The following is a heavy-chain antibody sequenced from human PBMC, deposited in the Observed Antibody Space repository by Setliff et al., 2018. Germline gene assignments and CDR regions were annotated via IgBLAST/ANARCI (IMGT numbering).Heavy chain of an antibody. J-gene: IGHJ4*02. V-gene: IGHV4-34*01. CDR2: ISPVGST. CDR3: ATSGFCSSGSCYSFDD. CDR1: GGGGSFSNYY. D-gene: IGHD2-15*01. Sequence: LSLTCGVYGGGGSFSNYYWSWIRQPPGKGLEWIGEISPVGSTNYNPSLRSRVTMPLDASKNRFSLNLTSVTAADTAVYFCATSGFCSSGSCYSFDDWGQGALVTVSS.